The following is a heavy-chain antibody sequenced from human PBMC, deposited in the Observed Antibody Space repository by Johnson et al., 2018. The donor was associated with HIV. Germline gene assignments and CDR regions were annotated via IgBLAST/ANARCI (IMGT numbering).Heavy chain of an antibody. D-gene: IGHD1-26*01. CDR2: INSDGSST. Sequence: VQLVESGGGLVQPGGSLRLSCAASGFTFSSYWMHWVRQAPGKGLVWVSRINSDGSSTSYADSVKGRFTISRDNAKNTLYLQMNSLKTEDTALYYCTAHYRNAFDIWGQGTMVTVSS. CDR1: GFTFSSYW. J-gene: IGHJ3*02. V-gene: IGHV3-74*01. CDR3: TAHYRNAFDI.